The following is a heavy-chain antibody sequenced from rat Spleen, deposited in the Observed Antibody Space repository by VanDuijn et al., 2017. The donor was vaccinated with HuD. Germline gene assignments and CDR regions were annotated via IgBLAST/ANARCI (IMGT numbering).Heavy chain of an antibody. CDR2: ISTSGGST. D-gene: IGHD1-4*01. CDR1: GFTFSSFP. CDR3: ARYIPGYYVMDA. J-gene: IGHJ4*01. Sequence: EVQLVESGGGLVQPGRSLKLSCAASGFTFSSFPMAWVRQAPTKGLEWVATISTSGGSTYYRDSVKGRFTISRDNAKSTLYLQMDSLRSEDTAIYYCARYIPGYYVMDAWGQGASVTVSS. V-gene: IGHV5-46*01.